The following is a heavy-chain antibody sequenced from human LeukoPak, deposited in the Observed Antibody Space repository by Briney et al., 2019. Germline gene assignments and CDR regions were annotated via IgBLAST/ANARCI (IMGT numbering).Heavy chain of an antibody. J-gene: IGHJ5*02. CDR1: GGSISSHY. Sequence: SETLPLACTVSGGSISSHYWSWIRQPPGKGLEWIGYIFYSGSTNYSPSLKSRVTISVDKSKNQFSLKLKSVTAADTAVYYCARAGAWQIDPWGQGTLVTVSS. D-gene: IGHD3-10*01. CDR2: IFYSGST. CDR3: ARAGAWQIDP. V-gene: IGHV4-59*11.